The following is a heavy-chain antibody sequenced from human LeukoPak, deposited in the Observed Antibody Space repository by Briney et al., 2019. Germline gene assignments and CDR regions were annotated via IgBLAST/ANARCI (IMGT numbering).Heavy chain of an antibody. CDR1: GLTFRSYG. D-gene: IGHD2-15*01. CDR2: IWYDGSNK. Sequence: GRPLRLSCAASGLTFRSYGMHWVRQAPGKGLEWVAFIWYDGSNKYYADSVKGRFTISRDDSRNTLFLQMNSLRVEDTAVYYCATDRATQYFDYWGQGTLVSVPS. V-gene: IGHV3-33*01. J-gene: IGHJ4*02. CDR3: ATDRATQYFDY.